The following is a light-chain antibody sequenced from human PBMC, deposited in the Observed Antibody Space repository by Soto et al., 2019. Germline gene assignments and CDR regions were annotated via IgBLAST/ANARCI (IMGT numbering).Light chain of an antibody. V-gene: IGLV2-8*01. CDR3: NSYAGSIYA. Sequence: QSALAQPPSASGSPGQSVTISCTGTSSDVGGYKYVSWYQQHPGKAPKLILYEVSKRPSGVPDRFSGSKSGNTASLTVSGLQAEDEADYYCNSYAGSIYAFGTGTKVTVL. J-gene: IGLJ1*01. CDR1: SSDVGGYKY. CDR2: EVS.